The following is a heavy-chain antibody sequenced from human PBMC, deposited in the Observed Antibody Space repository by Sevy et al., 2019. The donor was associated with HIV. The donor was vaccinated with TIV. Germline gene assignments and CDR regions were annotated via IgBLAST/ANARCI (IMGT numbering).Heavy chain of an antibody. CDR1: GYTFTGYY. D-gene: IGHD6-13*01. Sequence: ASVKVSCKASGYTFTGYYMHWVRQAPGQGLEWMGWINPNSGGTNYAQTFQGRVTMTRDTSISTAYMELSRLRSDDTAVYYCARDAGGHSSSWRGLGYWGQGTLVTVSS. V-gene: IGHV1-2*02. CDR3: ARDAGGHSSSWRGLGY. J-gene: IGHJ4*02. CDR2: INPNSGGT.